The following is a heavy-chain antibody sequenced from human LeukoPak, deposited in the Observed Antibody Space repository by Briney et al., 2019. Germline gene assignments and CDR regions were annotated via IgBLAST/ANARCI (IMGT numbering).Heavy chain of an antibody. J-gene: IGHJ4*02. CDR2: ISSSSSYI. D-gene: IGHD5-18*01. CDR1: GFTFSSYS. V-gene: IGHV3-21*04. Sequence: KPGGSLRLSCAASGFTFSSYSMNWVRQAPGKGLEWVSSISSSSSYIYYADSVKGRFTISRDNAKNSLYLQMNSLRAEDTAVYYCAKVIVRQIQLWSRRNIGYWGQGTLVTVSS. CDR3: AKVIVRQIQLWSRRNIGY.